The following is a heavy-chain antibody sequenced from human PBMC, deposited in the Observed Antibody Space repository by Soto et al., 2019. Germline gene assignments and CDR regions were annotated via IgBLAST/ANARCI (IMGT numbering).Heavy chain of an antibody. J-gene: IGHJ4*02. CDR1: GFTFGDYA. Sequence: GGSLRLSCTASGFTFGDYAMSWFRQAPGKGLEWVGFIRSKAYGGTTEYAASVKGRFTISRDDSKSIAYLQMNSLKTEDTAVYYCTRLFRDILRYFDWLTSNDYWGQGTLVTVSS. V-gene: IGHV3-49*03. CDR2: IRSKAYGGTT. CDR3: TRLFRDILRYFDWLTSNDY. D-gene: IGHD3-9*01.